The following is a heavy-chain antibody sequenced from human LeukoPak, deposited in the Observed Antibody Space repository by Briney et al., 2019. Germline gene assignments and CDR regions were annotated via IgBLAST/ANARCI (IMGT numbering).Heavy chain of an antibody. Sequence: GGSLRLSCAASGFILSTYAMSWVRQAPGKGLEWVSAISATGYTTYYADSVKGRFTISTDNSKSTVYLQMNSLRAEDTAVYYCARGGGHHHFDYWGQGTLVTVSS. J-gene: IGHJ4*02. V-gene: IGHV3-23*01. D-gene: IGHD1-14*01. CDR3: ARGGGHHHFDY. CDR2: ISATGYTT. CDR1: GFILSTYA.